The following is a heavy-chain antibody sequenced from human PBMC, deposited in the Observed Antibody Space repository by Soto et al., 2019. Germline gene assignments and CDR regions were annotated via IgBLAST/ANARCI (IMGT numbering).Heavy chain of an antibody. V-gene: IGHV1-18*04. CDR1: GYTFTSYG. Sequence: ASVKVSCKASGYTFTSYGISWVRQAPGQGLEWMGWISAYNGNTNYAQKLQGRVTMTTDTSTSTAYMELRSLRSDGTAVYYCARDRYDFWSGYPRVNWFDPWGQGTLVTVSS. CDR3: ARDRYDFWSGYPRVNWFDP. D-gene: IGHD3-3*01. CDR2: ISAYNGNT. J-gene: IGHJ5*02.